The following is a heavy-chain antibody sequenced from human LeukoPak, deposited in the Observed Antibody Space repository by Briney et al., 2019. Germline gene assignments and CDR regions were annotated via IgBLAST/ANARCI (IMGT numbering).Heavy chain of an antibody. D-gene: IGHD3-10*01. CDR2: ISSSSSTI. CDR3: AKAYYFGSGSYSGPFDY. J-gene: IGHJ4*02. V-gene: IGHV3-48*04. Sequence: GGSLRLSCAASGFTFSSYSMNWVRQAPGKGLEWVSYISSSSSTIYYADSVKGRFTISRDNAKNSLYLQMNSLRADDTALYYCAKAYYFGSGSYSGPFDYWGQGTLVTVSS. CDR1: GFTFSSYS.